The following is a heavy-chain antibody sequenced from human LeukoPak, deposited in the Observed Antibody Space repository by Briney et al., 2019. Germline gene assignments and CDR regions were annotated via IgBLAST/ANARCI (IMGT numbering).Heavy chain of an antibody. V-gene: IGHV3-30*04. CDR1: GFTFSSYA. CDR2: ISCDGSNK. CDR3: ARDGIAAAGYYYYGMDV. D-gene: IGHD6-13*01. J-gene: IGHJ6*02. Sequence: GGSLRLSCAASGFTFSSYAMHWVRQAPGKGLEWVAVISCDGSNKYYADSVKGRFTISRDNSKNTLYLQMNSLRAEDTAVYYCARDGIAAAGYYYYGMDVWGQGTTVTVSS.